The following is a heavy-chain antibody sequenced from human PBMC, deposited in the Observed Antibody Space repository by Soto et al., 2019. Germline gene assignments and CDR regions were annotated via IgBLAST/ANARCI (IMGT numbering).Heavy chain of an antibody. Sequence: QVQLQESGPGLVKPSETLSLTCTVSGGSISSYYWSWIRQPPGKGLEWIGYIYYSGSTNYNPSLMRRVTISVDTSKNQFSLKLSSVTAADTAVYYCARSQYESSSWYRLYYYGMDVWGQGTTVTVSS. CDR2: IYYSGST. CDR1: GGSISSYY. V-gene: IGHV4-59*01. CDR3: ARSQYESSSWYRLYYYGMDV. J-gene: IGHJ6*02. D-gene: IGHD6-13*01.